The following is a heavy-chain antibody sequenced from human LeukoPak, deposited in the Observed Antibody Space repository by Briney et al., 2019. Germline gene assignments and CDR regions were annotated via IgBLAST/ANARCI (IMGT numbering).Heavy chain of an antibody. Sequence: GSLRLSCAAPGLTFTTYGMKWVRQAPGKGLEWVSYISSTSGSIYYADSVKGRFTISRDNAKNSLYLQMNSLRAEDTAVYYCARDHEATNLDYWGQGTLVTVSS. J-gene: IGHJ4*02. CDR3: ARDHEATNLDY. CDR2: ISSTSGSI. CDR1: GLTFTTYG. V-gene: IGHV3-48*01. D-gene: IGHD5-24*01.